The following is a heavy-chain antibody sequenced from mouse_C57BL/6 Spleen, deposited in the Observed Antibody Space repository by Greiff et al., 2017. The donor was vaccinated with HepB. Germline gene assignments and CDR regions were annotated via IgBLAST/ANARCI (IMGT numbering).Heavy chain of an antibody. V-gene: IGHV1-15*01. CDR3: TRCTTGVAHYAMDY. D-gene: IGHD1-1*01. Sequence: QVQLQQSGAELVRPGASVTLSCKASGYTFTDYEMHWVKQTPVHGLEWIGAIDPETGGTAYNQKFKGKAILTADKSSSTAYMELRSLTSEDSAVYYCTRCTTGVAHYAMDYWGQGTSVTVSS. CDR2: IDPETGGT. CDR1: GYTFTDYE. J-gene: IGHJ4*01.